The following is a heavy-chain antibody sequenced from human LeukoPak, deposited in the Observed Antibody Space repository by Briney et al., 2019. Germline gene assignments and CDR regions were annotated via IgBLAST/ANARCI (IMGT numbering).Heavy chain of an antibody. V-gene: IGHV4-4*09. D-gene: IGHD1-1*01. CDR1: GGSFDSKY. J-gene: IGHJ6*03. Sequence: SETLSLTCSVSGGSFDSKYWSWIRQPPGKGLEWIGYIYTSGSTNFNPSLRSRVAMSIDTSKNQFSQKVYSVTAADTAVYYCANYMRNVHYYMDVWGKGTTVIVSS. CDR3: ANYMRNVHYYMDV. CDR2: IYTSGST.